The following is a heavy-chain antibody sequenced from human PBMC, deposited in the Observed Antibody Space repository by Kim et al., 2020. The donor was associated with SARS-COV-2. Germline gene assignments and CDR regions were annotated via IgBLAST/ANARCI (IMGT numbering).Heavy chain of an antibody. Sequence: SETLSLTCTLSGGYISTYYWTWIRQPPGKGLEWIGNIYQSGSTNYNPSLYSRVTISVDTSKNQFSLNVHSVTAADTAVYFCARLTKRASSGKSWFAPWGQGTLVTVSS. CDR1: GGYISTYY. V-gene: IGHV4-59*08. CDR3: ARLTKRASSGKSWFAP. D-gene: IGHD2-15*01. J-gene: IGHJ5*02. CDR2: IYQSGST.